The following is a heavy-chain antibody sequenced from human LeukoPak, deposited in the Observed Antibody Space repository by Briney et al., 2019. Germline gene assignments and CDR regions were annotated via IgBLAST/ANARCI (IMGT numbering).Heavy chain of an antibody. CDR3: ARLGYGPYGMDV. CDR1: GFTFSSYE. D-gene: IGHD3-10*01. CDR2: IGSSGSAM. V-gene: IGHV3-48*03. Sequence: GGSLRLSCAASGFTFSSYEMNWVRRAPGKGLEWVSYIGSSGSAMYYADSVRGRFTISRDNAKNSLYLQMNSLRAEDTAVYYCARLGYGPYGMDVWGQGTTVTVSS. J-gene: IGHJ6*02.